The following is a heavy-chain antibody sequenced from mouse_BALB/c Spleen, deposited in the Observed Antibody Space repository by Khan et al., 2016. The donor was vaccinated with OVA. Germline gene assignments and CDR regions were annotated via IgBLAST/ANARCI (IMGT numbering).Heavy chain of an antibody. D-gene: IGHD1-1*01. J-gene: IGHJ4*01. CDR2: IYPSDGST. Sequence: QVQLQQSGAELVRPGASVKLSCKASGYTFTNYFINWVKQRPGQGLEWLGNIYPSDGSTTYNPKFKDTATLTVDKSSSIAYMHLSSPTSDDSAVYYCTRHGSSYDAMDYWGQGTSVTVSS. V-gene: IGHV1-69*02. CDR3: TRHGSSYDAMDY. CDR1: GYTFTNYF.